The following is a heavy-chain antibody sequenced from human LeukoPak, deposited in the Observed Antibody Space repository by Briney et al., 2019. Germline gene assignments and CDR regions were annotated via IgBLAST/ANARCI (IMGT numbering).Heavy chain of an antibody. CDR2: ISCSGGST. Sequence: GGSLRLSCAASGFSFSNYAMSWVRQAPGKGLEWVSGISCSGGSTFYADSVKGRFTISRDNSKNTLYLQMNSLRAEDTAVYYCAKFGNSWFFYDYWGQGTLVTVSS. V-gene: IGHV3-23*01. CDR3: AKFGNSWFFYDY. J-gene: IGHJ4*02. D-gene: IGHD6-13*01. CDR1: GFSFSNYA.